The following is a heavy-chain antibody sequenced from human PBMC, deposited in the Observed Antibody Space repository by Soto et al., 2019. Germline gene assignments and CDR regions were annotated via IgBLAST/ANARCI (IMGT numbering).Heavy chain of an antibody. CDR3: ARDYYGSGSYYNLANWFDP. Sequence: ASVKVSCKASGYTFTSYAMHWVRQAPGQRLEWMGWINAGNGNTKYSQKFQGRVTITRDTSASTAYMELSSLRSEDTAVYYCARDYYGSGSYYNLANWFDPWGQGTLVTVSS. CDR1: GYTFTSYA. J-gene: IGHJ5*02. CDR2: INAGNGNT. V-gene: IGHV1-3*01. D-gene: IGHD3-10*01.